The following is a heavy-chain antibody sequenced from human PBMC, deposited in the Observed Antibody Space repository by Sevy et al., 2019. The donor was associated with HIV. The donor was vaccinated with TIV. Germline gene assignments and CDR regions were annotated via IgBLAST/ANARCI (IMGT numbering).Heavy chain of an antibody. J-gene: IGHJ4*02. CDR2: ISSSSSTI. CDR1: GFTFSSYS. CDR3: ARDLWGAAGPSHFDY. Sequence: GGSLRLSCAASGFTFSSYSMNWVRQAPGKGLEWVSYISSSSSTIYYADSVKGRFSISRDNAKNSLYLQMNSLRDEDTAVYYCARDLWGAAGPSHFDYWGQGTLVTVSS. V-gene: IGHV3-48*02. D-gene: IGHD6-13*01.